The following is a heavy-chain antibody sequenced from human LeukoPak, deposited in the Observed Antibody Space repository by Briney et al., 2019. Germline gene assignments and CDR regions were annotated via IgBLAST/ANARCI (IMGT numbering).Heavy chain of an antibody. J-gene: IGHJ4*02. Sequence: ASVRVSCKASGYTFTSYDINWVRQATGQGLEWMGWMNPNSGNTGYAQKFQGRVTLTRNTSISTAYMELSSLRSEDTAVYYCARGPIYGSGSFFKLWGQGTLVTVSS. V-gene: IGHV1-8*01. CDR3: ARGPIYGSGSFFKL. CDR1: GYTFTSYD. D-gene: IGHD3-10*01. CDR2: MNPNSGNT.